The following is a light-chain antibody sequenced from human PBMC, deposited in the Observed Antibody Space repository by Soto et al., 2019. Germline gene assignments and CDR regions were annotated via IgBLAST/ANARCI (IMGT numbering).Light chain of an antibody. Sequence: QLVLTQSPSASASLGASVKLTCTLSSGHSNYAVAWLQQQPEKGPRYLMKINSDGRHSKGDGIPDRFSGSSSGADRYLTISSLQSEDEADYYCQTCDIGIHVFGTGTKLTVL. V-gene: IGLV4-69*01. CDR3: QTCDIGIHV. CDR1: SGHSNYA. J-gene: IGLJ1*01. CDR2: INSDGRH.